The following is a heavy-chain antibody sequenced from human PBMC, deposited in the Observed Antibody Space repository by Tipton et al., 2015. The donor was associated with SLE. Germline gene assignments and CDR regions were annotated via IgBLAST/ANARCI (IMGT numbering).Heavy chain of an antibody. CDR3: ARTDPENSGIFDY. CDR1: GGSFSGYY. D-gene: IGHD6-19*01. Sequence: TLSLTCAVYGGSFSGYYWTWIRQPPGKGLEWIGSIYYSENTYYNPSLKSRVTISVVKSKNQFSLKLSSVTAADTAVYYCARTDPENSGIFDYWGQGTLVTVSS. V-gene: IGHV4-34*01. CDR2: IYYSENT. J-gene: IGHJ4*02.